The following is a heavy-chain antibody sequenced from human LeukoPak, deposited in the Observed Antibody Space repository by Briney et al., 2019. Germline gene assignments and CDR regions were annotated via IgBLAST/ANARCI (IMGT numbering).Heavy chain of an antibody. CDR1: GGSISSSNW. Sequence: SGTLSLTCAVSGGSISSSNWWSWVRQPPGKGLEWIGEIYHSGSTNYNPSLKSRVTISVDKSKNQFSLRLSSVTAADTAVYYCALRGIAVAANQAWGQGTLVTVSS. J-gene: IGHJ5*02. CDR2: IYHSGST. CDR3: ALRGIAVAANQA. D-gene: IGHD6-19*01. V-gene: IGHV4-4*02.